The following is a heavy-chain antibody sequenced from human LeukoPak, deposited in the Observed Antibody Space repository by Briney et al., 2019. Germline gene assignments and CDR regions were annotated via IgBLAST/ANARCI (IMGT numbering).Heavy chain of an antibody. CDR3: AKDFSSTSYFYDDAFDI. D-gene: IGHD2-2*01. Sequence: GGSLRLSCAASGFTVSSNYMSWVRQAPGKGLEWVSVIYSGGSTYYVDSVKGRFTISRDNSKNTLYLQMNSLRAEDTAVYYCAKDFSSTSYFYDDAFDIWGQGTMVTVSS. J-gene: IGHJ3*02. V-gene: IGHV3-53*01. CDR2: IYSGGST. CDR1: GFTVSSNY.